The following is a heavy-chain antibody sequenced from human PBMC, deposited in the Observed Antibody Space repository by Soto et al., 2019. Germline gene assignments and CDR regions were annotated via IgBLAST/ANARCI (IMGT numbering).Heavy chain of an antibody. CDR2: IYYSGST. D-gene: IGHD3-16*02. CDR1: GGSISSSSYY. V-gene: IGHV4-39*01. J-gene: IGHJ3*02. CDR3: ASRLFTFGGVIVTSVLDAFDI. Sequence: GTLSLTCTVSGGSISSSSYYWGWIREPPGKGLEWIGSIYYSGSTYYNPSLKSRVTISVDTSKNQFSLKLSSVTAADTAVYYCASRLFTFGGVIVTSVLDAFDIWGQGTMVTVSS.